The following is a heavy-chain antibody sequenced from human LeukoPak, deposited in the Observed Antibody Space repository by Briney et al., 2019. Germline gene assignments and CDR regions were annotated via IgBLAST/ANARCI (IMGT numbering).Heavy chain of an antibody. Sequence: GGSLRLSCAASGFTFSSYGMHWVRQAPGKGLEWVSVLYGGGNTYYADSVKGRFTISRDNSKNTLYLQMNSLRAEDTAVYYCARDRPDLRYFDYWGQGTLVTVSS. CDR1: GFTFSSYG. CDR2: LYGGGNT. CDR3: ARDRPDLRYFDY. D-gene: IGHD3-9*01. V-gene: IGHV3-53*01. J-gene: IGHJ4*02.